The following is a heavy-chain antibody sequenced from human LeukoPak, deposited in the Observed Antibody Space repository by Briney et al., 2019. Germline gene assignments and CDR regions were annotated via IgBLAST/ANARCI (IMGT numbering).Heavy chain of an antibody. CDR2: INAGNGNT. D-gene: IGHD3-10*01. CDR3: ARGAYGSGSHYYYGMDV. V-gene: IGHV1-3*01. J-gene: IGHJ6*04. CDR1: GYTFTRYA. Sequence: ASVKDSCKASGYTFTRYAMHWVRQAPGQRLEWMGWINAGNGNTKYSQKFQGRVTITRDTSASTAYMELSSLRSEDTAVYYCARGAYGSGSHYYYGMDVWGKGTTVTVSS.